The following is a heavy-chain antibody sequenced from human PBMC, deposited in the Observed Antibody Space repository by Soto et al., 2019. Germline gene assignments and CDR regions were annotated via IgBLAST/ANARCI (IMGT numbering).Heavy chain of an antibody. D-gene: IGHD6-19*01. CDR1: GGPISSSGDY. J-gene: IGHJ4*02. Sequence: QLQLQESGPGLVKPSETLSLTCTVTGGPISSSGDYWGWVRQTPGKGLEWIGTISNSGRTYYNPSVMSRVTRSVDTSKKQLSLRLISVTAADTAVYYCARGLSSSAYLDYWGQGTLVTVSS. V-gene: IGHV4-39*01. CDR3: ARGLSSSAYLDY. CDR2: ISNSGRT.